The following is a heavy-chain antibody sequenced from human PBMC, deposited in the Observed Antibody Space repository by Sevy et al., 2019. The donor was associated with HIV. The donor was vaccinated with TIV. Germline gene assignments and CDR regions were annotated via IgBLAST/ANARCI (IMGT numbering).Heavy chain of an antibody. CDR1: GFTFSNFG. Sequence: GGSLRLSCTASGFTFSNFGMHWVRQVPGKGLEWVTFIRDDGSDKYYAASVKGGLTISRDDSKNTLYLKMDSLRAEDTAIYYCAKDLAGPGRRYFDYWGQGTLVTVSS. CDR2: IRDDGSDK. D-gene: IGHD6-13*01. CDR3: AKDLAGPGRRYFDY. V-gene: IGHV3-30*02. J-gene: IGHJ4*02.